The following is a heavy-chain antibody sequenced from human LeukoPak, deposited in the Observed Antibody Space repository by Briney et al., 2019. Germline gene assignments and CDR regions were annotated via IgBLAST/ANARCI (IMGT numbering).Heavy chain of an antibody. Sequence: GASVTVSCKASGYTFTCYYMHWVRQAPGQGLEWMGWINPNSGGTNYAQRFQGRVTMTRDTSISTAYMELSRLRSDDTAVYYCARGASGVYTVTTSWFDPWGQGTLLTVSS. CDR3: ARGASGVYTVTTSWFDP. J-gene: IGHJ5*02. V-gene: IGHV1-2*02. CDR1: GYTFTCYY. D-gene: IGHD4-17*01. CDR2: INPNSGGT.